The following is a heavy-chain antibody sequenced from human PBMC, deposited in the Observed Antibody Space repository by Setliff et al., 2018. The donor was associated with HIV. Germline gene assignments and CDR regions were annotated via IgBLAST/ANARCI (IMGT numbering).Heavy chain of an antibody. J-gene: IGHJ2*01. CDR2: IYYSGST. Sequence: SETLSLTCTVSGGSISSYYWNWIRQPPGKGLEWIGYIYYSGSTNYNPSLKSRVTISVDTSKNQFSLKLSSVTAADTAVYYCARRGGWSSVWYFDLWGRGTLVTVSS. D-gene: IGHD6-19*01. CDR1: GGSISSYY. V-gene: IGHV4-59*12. CDR3: ARRGGWSSVWYFDL.